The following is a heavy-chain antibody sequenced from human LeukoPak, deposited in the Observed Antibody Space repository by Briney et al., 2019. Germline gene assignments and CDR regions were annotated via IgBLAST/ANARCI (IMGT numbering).Heavy chain of an antibody. CDR2: ISAYNGNT. J-gene: IGHJ5*02. Sequence: ASVKVSRKASGYTFTSYGISWVRQAPGQGLEWMGWISAYNGNTNYAQKLQGRVTMTTDTSTSTAYMELRSLRSDDTAVYYCAVYGSGEYSRWFDPWGQGTLVTVSS. V-gene: IGHV1-18*01. CDR1: GYTFTSYG. D-gene: IGHD3-10*01. CDR3: AVYGSGEYSRWFDP.